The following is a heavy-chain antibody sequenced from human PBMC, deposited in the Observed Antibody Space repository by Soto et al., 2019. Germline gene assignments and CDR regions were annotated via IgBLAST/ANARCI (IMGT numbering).Heavy chain of an antibody. CDR3: ALTVLRYFVWLLLPDASDV. CDR2: IYWDDDK. V-gene: IGHV2-5*02. D-gene: IGHD3-9*01. J-gene: IGHJ3*01. Sequence: SGPTLVNPTQTLTLTCTFSGFSLSTSGVGVGWIRQPPGKALEWLALIYWDDDKRYSPSLKSRLTITKDTSKNQVVLTITNIDPVDTATYSCALTVLRYFVWLLLPDASDVWGSRTMVTVS. CDR1: GFSLSTSGVG.